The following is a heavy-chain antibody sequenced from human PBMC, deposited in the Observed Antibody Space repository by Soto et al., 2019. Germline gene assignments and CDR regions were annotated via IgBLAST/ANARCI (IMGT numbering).Heavy chain of an antibody. CDR3: ARSDYYDAFDY. CDR2: IYYSGST. D-gene: IGHD3-16*01. Sequence: WTWLRQHPGKGLEWIGYIYYSGSTYYNPSLKSRVTMSVDTSKNQFSLELSSVTAADTAVYYCARSDYYDAFDYWGQGTLVTVSS. J-gene: IGHJ4*02. V-gene: IGHV4-31*02.